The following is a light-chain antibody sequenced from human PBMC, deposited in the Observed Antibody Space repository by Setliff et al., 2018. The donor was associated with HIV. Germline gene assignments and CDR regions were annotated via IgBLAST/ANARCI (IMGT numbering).Light chain of an antibody. Sequence: SVLTQPRSVSGSPGQSVTISCTGSSSDVGAYNYVSWYQQHPGKAPKLMIYDVTKRPSGVPDRFSGSKSGNTASLTISGLQAEDEADYYCCSYAGSYTYIFGTGTRSPS. J-gene: IGLJ1*01. CDR1: SSDVGAYNY. CDR2: DVT. V-gene: IGLV2-11*01. CDR3: CSYAGSYTYI.